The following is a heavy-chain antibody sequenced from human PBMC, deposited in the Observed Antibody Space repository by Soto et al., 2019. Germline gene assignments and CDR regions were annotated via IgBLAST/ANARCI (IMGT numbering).Heavy chain of an antibody. CDR3: ARATGTLRSRNCDY. Sequence: PSETLSLTCTISGVVLGSDAYYWSWIRQHPGKGLEWIGSTYHTGSTYYSKSLRSRLTMSVDTSKSQFSLRLSSVTAADTAVYYCARATGTLRSRNCDYWGQGSLVTVS. J-gene: IGHJ4*02. D-gene: IGHD1-1*01. V-gene: IGHV4-31*03. CDR1: GVVLGSDAYY. CDR2: TYHTGST.